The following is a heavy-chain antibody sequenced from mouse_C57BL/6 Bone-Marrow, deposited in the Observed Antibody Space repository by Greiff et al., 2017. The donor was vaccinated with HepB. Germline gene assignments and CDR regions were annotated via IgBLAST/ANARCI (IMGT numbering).Heavy chain of an antibody. CDR2: ILPGSGST. D-gene: IGHD1-1*01. CDR1: GYTFTGYW. CDR3: ARSITTVVAARYFDV. V-gene: IGHV1-9*01. J-gene: IGHJ1*03. Sequence: QVQLQQSGAELMKPGASVKLSCKATGYTFTGYWIAWVKQRPGHGLEWIGEILPGSGSTNYNEKFKGKATFTAATSSNTAYMQLSSLTTEDSAIYYCARSITTVVAARYFDVWGTGTTVTVSS.